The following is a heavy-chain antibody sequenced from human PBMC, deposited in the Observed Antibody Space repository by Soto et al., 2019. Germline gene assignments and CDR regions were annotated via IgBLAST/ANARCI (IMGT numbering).Heavy chain of an antibody. D-gene: IGHD3-3*01. CDR2: ISPKDGKR. CDR1: GYSFSTYD. Sequence: QPQLVQSGAEVREPGASVKLSCKASGYSFSTYDISWLRQAPGKGLEWMGVISPKDGKRNFAWKFLDRVIMTTDTSSNTAYMELESLRYDDPAIYYCATSYDSGFDPWGHGTLVTVSS. CDR3: ATSYDSGFDP. V-gene: IGHV1-18*04. J-gene: IGHJ5*02.